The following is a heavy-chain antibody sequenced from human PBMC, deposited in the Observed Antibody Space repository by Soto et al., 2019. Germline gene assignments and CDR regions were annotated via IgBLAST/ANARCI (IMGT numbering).Heavy chain of an antibody. V-gene: IGHV4-39*02. CDR2: IYYSGST. CDR1: GGSISSSSYY. CDR3: AREEDIVATNFDY. J-gene: IGHJ4*02. Sequence: SETLSLTCTVSGGSISSSSYYWGWIRQPPGKGLEWIGSIYYSGSTYYNPSLKSRVTISVDTSKNQFSLKLSSVTAADTAVYYCAREEDIVATNFDYWGQGTLVTVSS. D-gene: IGHD5-12*01.